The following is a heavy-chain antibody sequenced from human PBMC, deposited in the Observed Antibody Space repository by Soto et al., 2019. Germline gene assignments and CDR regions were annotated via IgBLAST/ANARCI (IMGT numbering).Heavy chain of an antibody. D-gene: IGHD4-4*01. CDR2: ISAYNGNT. V-gene: IGHV1-18*01. CDR3: ARDSGTTVTTSWFDP. Sequence: ASVKVSCKASGYTFTSLGSAWVQQAPGQGLEWMGWISAYNGNTNYAQKLQGRVTMTTDTSTSTAYMELRSLRSDDTAVYYCARDSGTTVTTSWFDPWGQGTLVTVSS. J-gene: IGHJ5*02. CDR1: GYTFTSLG.